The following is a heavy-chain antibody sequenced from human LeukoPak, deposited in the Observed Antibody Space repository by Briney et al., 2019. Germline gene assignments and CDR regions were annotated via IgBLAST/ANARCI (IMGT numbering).Heavy chain of an antibody. D-gene: IGHD1-26*01. CDR1: GFTFSSYA. V-gene: IGHV3-23*01. Sequence: PGGSLRLSCAASGFTFSSYAMSWVRQAPGKGLEWVSAISGSGGSTYYADSVKGRLTISRDNSKNTLYLQMNSLRADDTAVYYCARLVGARGGYFDYWGQGTLVTVSS. CDR2: ISGSGGST. J-gene: IGHJ4*02. CDR3: ARLVGARGGYFDY.